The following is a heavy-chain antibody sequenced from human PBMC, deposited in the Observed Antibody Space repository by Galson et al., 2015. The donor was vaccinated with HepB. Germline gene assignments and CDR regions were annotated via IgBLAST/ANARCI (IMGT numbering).Heavy chain of an antibody. J-gene: IGHJ3*02. CDR2: INPNSGGT. CDR3: ARDAIYCSGGSCYRFAFDI. D-gene: IGHD2-15*01. Sequence: SVKVSCKASGYTFTGYYMHWVRQAPGQGLEWMGRINPNSGGTNYAQKFQGRVTMTRDTSISTAYMELSGLRSDDTAVYYCARDAIYCSGGSCYRFAFDIWGQGTMVTVSS. CDR1: GYTFTGYY. V-gene: IGHV1-2*06.